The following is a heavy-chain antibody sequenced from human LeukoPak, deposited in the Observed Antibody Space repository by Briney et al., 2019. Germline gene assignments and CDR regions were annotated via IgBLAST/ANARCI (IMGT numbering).Heavy chain of an antibody. J-gene: IGHJ4*02. CDR2: ISYDGSNK. D-gene: IGHD3-10*01. V-gene: IGHV3-30*18. CDR1: GCTFSSYG. CDR3: AKDYYGSGTRGYFDY. Sequence: GRSLRLSCAASGCTFSSYGMHWVRQAPGKGLEWVAVISYDGSNKYYADSVKGRFTISRDNSKNTLYLQMNSLRAEDTAVYYCAKDYYGSGTRGYFDYWGQGTLVTVSS.